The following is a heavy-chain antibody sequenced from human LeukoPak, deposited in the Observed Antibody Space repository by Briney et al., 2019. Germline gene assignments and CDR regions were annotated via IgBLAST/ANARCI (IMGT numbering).Heavy chain of an antibody. Sequence: SETLSLTCGVYGGSFSGDYWSWVRQPPGKGLEWIGEINHSGSASYNPSLKSRVTISVDTSKIQFSLKLSSVTAADTAVYYCARGTYNWFDPWGQGTLVTVSS. CDR1: GGSFSGDY. V-gene: IGHV4-34*01. CDR2: INHSGSA. J-gene: IGHJ5*02. CDR3: ARGTYNWFDP.